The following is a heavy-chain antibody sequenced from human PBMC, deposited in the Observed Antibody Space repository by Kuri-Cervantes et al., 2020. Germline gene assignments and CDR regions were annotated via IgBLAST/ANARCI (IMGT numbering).Heavy chain of an antibody. J-gene: IGHJ4*02. CDR3: ASGGSGYFDWLPPDY. Sequence: ASVKVSCKASGYTFTGYYMHWVRQAPGQGLEWMGWINPNSGGTNYAQQFQGRVTMTRDTSISTAYMELSRLRSDDTAVYYCASGGSGYFDWLPPDYWGQGTLVTVSS. V-gene: IGHV1-2*02. D-gene: IGHD3-9*01. CDR2: INPNSGGT. CDR1: GYTFTGYY.